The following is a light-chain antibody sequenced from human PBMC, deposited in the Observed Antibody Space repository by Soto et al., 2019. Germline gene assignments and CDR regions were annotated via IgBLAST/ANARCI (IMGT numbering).Light chain of an antibody. CDR2: GSD. J-gene: IGLJ1*01. Sequence: QSLLTHLPSVPEAPGQSVTVSCRGSGSNSGDGYGVKLYKQITGTTPRLLIQGSDARPCAVPERCSASGSGNSASLALTGLLTEDEAVYYCQSYDSNLGEVFG. V-gene: IGLV1-40*01. CDR3: QSYDSNLGEV. CDR1: GSNSGDGYG.